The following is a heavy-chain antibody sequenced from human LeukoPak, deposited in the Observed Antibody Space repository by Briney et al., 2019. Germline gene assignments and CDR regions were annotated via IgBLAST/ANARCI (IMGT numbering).Heavy chain of an antibody. V-gene: IGHV3-74*01. Sequence: GGSLRLSCAASGFTFNTYWMHWVRLAPGEGPVWVAHILNDGGSTSYADSVKGRFIISRDNAKNTLSLQMNSLRAEDTAVYYCVRHNYGYDYWGQGTPVTVSS. D-gene: IGHD5-18*01. CDR2: ILNDGGST. CDR3: VRHNYGYDY. J-gene: IGHJ4*02. CDR1: GFTFNTYW.